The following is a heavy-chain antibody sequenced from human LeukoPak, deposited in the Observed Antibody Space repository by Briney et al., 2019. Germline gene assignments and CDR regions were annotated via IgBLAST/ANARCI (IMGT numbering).Heavy chain of an antibody. Sequence: GGSLRLSCAASGFTFSSYTMYWVRQAPGKGLEYVSAISSNGGSTYYANSVKGRFTISRDNSKNTLYLQMGSLRGEDMAVYYCAGEVNWRFDYWGQGTLVTVSS. D-gene: IGHD1-1*01. V-gene: IGHV3-64*01. CDR3: AGEVNWRFDY. J-gene: IGHJ4*02. CDR2: ISSNGGST. CDR1: GFTFSSYT.